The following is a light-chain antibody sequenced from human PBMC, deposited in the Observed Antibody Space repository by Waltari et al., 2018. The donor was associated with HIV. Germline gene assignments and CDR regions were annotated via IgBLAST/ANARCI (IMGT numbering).Light chain of an antibody. V-gene: IGKV3-11*01. J-gene: IGKJ1*01. CDR1: QSVSSY. CDR3: QQRSNWPPWT. Sequence: EIVLPQPPATLPMSPGERATLSCRASQSVSSYLAWYQQKPGQAPRLLIYDAFKRATGIPARFSGSGSGTDFTLTISSREPEDFAVYYCQQRSNWPPWTFGQGTKVEIK. CDR2: DAF.